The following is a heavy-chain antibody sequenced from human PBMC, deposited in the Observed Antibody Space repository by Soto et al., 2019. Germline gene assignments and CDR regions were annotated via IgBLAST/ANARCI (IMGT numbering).Heavy chain of an antibody. V-gene: IGHV1-18*01. D-gene: IGHD3-3*01. CDR3: ARGLEYDFWSGGHAFDI. CDR1: GYTFTSYG. J-gene: IGHJ3*02. CDR2: ISAYNGNT. Sequence: ASVKVSSKASGYTFTSYGISWVRQAPGQGLEWMGWISAYNGNTNYAQKLQGRVTMTTDTSTSTAYMELRSLRSDDTAVYYCARGLEYDFWSGGHAFDIWGQGTMVTVSS.